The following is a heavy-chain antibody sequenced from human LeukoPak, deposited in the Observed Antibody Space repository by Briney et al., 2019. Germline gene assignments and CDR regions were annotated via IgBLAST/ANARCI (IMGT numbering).Heavy chain of an antibody. CDR3: ARGRYNWNFDN. J-gene: IGHJ4*02. CDR2: ISNSGGYT. CDR1: GFSFSTYA. Sequence: PGGSLRLSCAASGFSFSTYAMSWVRQAPGMGLEWVSAISNSGGYTYYADSVKGRFTISRDNSKNTLYLQMGSLRAEDMAVYYCARGRYNWNFDNWGQGTLVTVSS. V-gene: IGHV3-23*01. D-gene: IGHD1-1*01.